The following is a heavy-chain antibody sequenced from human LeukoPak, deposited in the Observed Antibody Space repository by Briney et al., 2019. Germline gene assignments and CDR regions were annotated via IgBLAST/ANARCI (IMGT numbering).Heavy chain of an antibody. D-gene: IGHD3-16*01. CDR2: IYPGDSDT. J-gene: IGHJ4*02. Sequence: GESLKISCKASGYTYMIYWIGWVRQMPGKGLEWIGMIYPGDSDTRYSPSFRGQVTISADKSISTAYLQLSSLKASAPAMYYLGRSPRLTESISDYWGQGSLVTVSS. CDR1: GYTYMIYW. CDR3: GRSPRLTESISDY. V-gene: IGHV5-51*01.